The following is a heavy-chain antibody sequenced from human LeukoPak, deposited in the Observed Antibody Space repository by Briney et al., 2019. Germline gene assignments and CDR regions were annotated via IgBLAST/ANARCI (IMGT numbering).Heavy chain of an antibody. Sequence: SQTLSLTCTVSGGSISSGDYYWSWIRQPPGKVLEWHGYIYYSGSTYYNPSLKSRVTISVDTSKNQFSLKLSSVTAADTAVYYCAREKRTGTTWYFDYWGQGTLVTVS. V-gene: IGHV4-30-4*08. CDR1: GGSISSGDYY. J-gene: IGHJ4*02. D-gene: IGHD1-7*01. CDR2: IYYSGST. CDR3: AREKRTGTTWYFDY.